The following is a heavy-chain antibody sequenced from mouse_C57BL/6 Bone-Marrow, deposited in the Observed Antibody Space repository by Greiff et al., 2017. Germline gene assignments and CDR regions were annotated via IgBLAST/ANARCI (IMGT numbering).Heavy chain of an antibody. D-gene: IGHD1-1*01. J-gene: IGHJ3*01. CDR1: GFTFSSYA. CDR2: ISDGGSYT. CDR3: ARDPDYYGSSLFAY. Sequence: EVQLQESGGGLVKPGGSLKLSCAASGFTFSSYAMSWVRQTPEKRLEWVATISDGGSYTYYPDNVKGRFTISRDNAKNNLYLQMSHLKSEDTAMYYCARDPDYYGSSLFAYWGQGTLVTVSA. V-gene: IGHV5-4*01.